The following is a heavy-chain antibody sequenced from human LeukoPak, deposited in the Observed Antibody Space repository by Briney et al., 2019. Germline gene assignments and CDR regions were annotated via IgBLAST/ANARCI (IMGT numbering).Heavy chain of an antibody. CDR1: GYSFTSYW. J-gene: IGHJ6*03. Sequence: GESLKISCKGSGYSFTSYWIGWVRQMPGKGLEWMGIIYPGDSDTRYSPPFQGQVTISADKSISTAYLQWSSLKASDTAIYYCARLPPERCSSTSCFSDYYMDVWGKGTTVTVSS. V-gene: IGHV5-51*01. CDR3: ARLPPERCSSTSCFSDYYMDV. D-gene: IGHD2-2*01. CDR2: IYPGDSDT.